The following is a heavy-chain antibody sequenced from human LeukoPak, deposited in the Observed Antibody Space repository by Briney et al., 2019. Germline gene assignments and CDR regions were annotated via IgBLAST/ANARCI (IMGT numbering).Heavy chain of an antibody. V-gene: IGHV4-39*01. J-gene: IGHJ4*02. CDR2: IYYSGST. D-gene: IGHD5-24*01. Sequence: SETLSLSCTVSGGSISSSNYYWGWIPPPTGQGREWIGTIYYSGSTYYNASLKSRLTISVDTSKNQFSLKLSSVTAADTAVYYCARGWRLQKGDYWGQGTLVTVSS. CDR3: ARGWRLQKGDY. CDR1: GGSISSSNYY.